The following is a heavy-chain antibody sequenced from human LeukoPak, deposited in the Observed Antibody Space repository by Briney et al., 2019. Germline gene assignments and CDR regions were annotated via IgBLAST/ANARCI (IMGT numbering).Heavy chain of an antibody. J-gene: IGHJ6*02. CDR3: ARVSGSGVNYYYGMDV. D-gene: IGHD3-10*01. Sequence: PSETLSLTCTVSGGSISSYYWSWIRQPAGKGLEWIGRIYTSGSTNYNPSLKSRVTMSVDTSKNQFSLKLSSVTAADTAVYYCARVSGSGVNYYYGMDVWGQGTTVTVSS. CDR2: IYTSGST. V-gene: IGHV4-4*07. CDR1: GGSISSYY.